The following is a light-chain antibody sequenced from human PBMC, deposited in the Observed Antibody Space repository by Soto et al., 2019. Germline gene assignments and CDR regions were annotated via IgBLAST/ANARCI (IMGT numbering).Light chain of an antibody. CDR1: QGINNY. Sequence: DIQMTQSPFSLSASVGDRVTITCRASQGINNYLAWYQQKPGKVPRLLIYAASSLQSGVPSRFSGSGGGTDFTLSISSVQPEDFATYFCQQSYMDPITFGQGTRLENK. CDR3: QQSYMDPIT. V-gene: IGKV1-39*01. CDR2: AAS. J-gene: IGKJ5*01.